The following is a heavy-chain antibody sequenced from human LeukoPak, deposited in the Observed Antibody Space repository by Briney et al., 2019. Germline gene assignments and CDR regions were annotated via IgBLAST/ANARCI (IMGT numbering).Heavy chain of an antibody. CDR2: ISGSGGST. Sequence: TGGSLRLSCAASGFTFSSYAMSWLRQAPGKGLEWVSAISGSGGSTYYADSVKGRFTISRDNSKNTLYLQMNSLRAEDTAVYYCAKDHKQWLARGAFDIWGQGTMVTVSS. D-gene: IGHD6-19*01. J-gene: IGHJ3*02. CDR3: AKDHKQWLARGAFDI. CDR1: GFTFSSYA. V-gene: IGHV3-23*01.